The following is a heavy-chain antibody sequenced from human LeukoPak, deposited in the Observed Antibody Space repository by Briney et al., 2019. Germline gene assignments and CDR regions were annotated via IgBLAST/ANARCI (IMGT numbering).Heavy chain of an antibody. CDR3: ARGRMVRGVMRWFDP. Sequence: SETLSLTCAVYGGSFSGHYWSWIRQPPGKGLEWIGEINHSGSTNYNPSLKSRVTISVDTSKNQFSLKLSSVTAADTAVYYCARGRMVRGVMRWFDPWGQGTLVTVSS. J-gene: IGHJ5*02. CDR2: INHSGST. CDR1: GGSFSGHY. V-gene: IGHV4-34*01. D-gene: IGHD3-10*01.